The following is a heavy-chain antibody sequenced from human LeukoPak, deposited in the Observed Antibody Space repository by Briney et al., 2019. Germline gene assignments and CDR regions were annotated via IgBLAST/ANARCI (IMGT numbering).Heavy chain of an antibody. Sequence: PSQTLSLTCAVSGGSISSGGYSWSWIRQPPGKGLEWIGYIYHSGSTYYNPSLKSRVTISVDRSKNQFSLKLSSVTAADTAVYYCASFTPGFGESQPPMWYWGQGTLVTVSS. D-gene: IGHD3-10*01. CDR3: ASFTPGFGESQPPMWY. J-gene: IGHJ4*02. CDR2: IYHSGST. CDR1: GGSISSGGYS. V-gene: IGHV4-30-2*01.